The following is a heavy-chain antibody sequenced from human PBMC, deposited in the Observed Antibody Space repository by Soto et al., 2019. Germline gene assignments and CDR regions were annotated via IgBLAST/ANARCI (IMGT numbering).Heavy chain of an antibody. D-gene: IGHD3-22*01. V-gene: IGHV3-73*01. J-gene: IGHJ4*02. CDR2: IRNKTNNYAT. Sequence: PGGSLRLSCAASGFTFSGSALHWVRQASGKGLEWVGRIRNKTNNYATAYAASVKGRFTISRDDSKNTAYLQMNSLKTEDTAVYYCNSHSPEGMIRNWGQGTLVTVSS. CDR3: NSHSPEGMIRN. CDR1: GFTFSGSA.